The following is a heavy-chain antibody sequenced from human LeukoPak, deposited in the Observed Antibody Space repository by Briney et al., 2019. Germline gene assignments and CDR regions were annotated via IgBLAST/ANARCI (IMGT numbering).Heavy chain of an antibody. D-gene: IGHD1-26*01. J-gene: IGHJ3*02. CDR2: INPNSGGT. V-gene: IGHV1-2*02. CDR1: GYTFTGYY. CDR3: ARVARPALVGAQGDAFDI. Sequence: ASVKVSCKASGYTFTGYYMHWVRQAPGQGLEWMGWINPNSGGTNYAQKFQGRVTMTRDTSISTAYMELSRLRSDDTAVYYCARVARPALVGAQGDAFDIWGQGTMVTVSS.